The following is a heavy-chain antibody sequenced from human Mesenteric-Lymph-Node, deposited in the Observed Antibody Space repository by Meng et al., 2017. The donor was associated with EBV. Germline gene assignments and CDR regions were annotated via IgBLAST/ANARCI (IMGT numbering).Heavy chain of an antibody. CDR2: TYYRSKWYN. V-gene: IGHV6-1*02. CDR1: GDSGSGNSVG. J-gene: IGHJ4*02. Sequence: QVQLQHSGPGRAKPSLTLSLTCSVSGDSGSGNSVGWAWIRQSPSRGLEWLGRTYYRSKWYNDYALSVESRITMNPDTSKNQFSLQLNSVTPDDTALYYCARAVAGKGTYDSWGQGTLVTVSS. CDR3: ARAVAGKGTYDS. D-gene: IGHD6-19*01.